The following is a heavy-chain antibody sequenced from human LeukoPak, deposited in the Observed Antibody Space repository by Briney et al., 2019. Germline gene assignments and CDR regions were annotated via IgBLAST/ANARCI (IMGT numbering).Heavy chain of an antibody. CDR1: GFTFSSYG. CDR3: AKDGRYSSGWLPNSNFDY. J-gene: IGHJ4*02. CDR2: ISYDGSNK. Sequence: GGSLRLSCAASGFTFSSYGMHWVRQAPGKGLEWVAVISYDGSNKYYADSVKGRFTISRDNSKNTLYLQMNSLRAEDTAVYHCAKDGRYSSGWLPNSNFDYWGQGTLVTVSS. D-gene: IGHD6-19*01. V-gene: IGHV3-30*18.